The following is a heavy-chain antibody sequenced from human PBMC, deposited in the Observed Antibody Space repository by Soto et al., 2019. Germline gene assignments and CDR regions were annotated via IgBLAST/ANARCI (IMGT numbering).Heavy chain of an antibody. D-gene: IGHD3-3*01. J-gene: IGHJ4*02. CDR2: ISSSGSTI. Sequence: GSLRLACAASVFTFSDYYMSWIRQAPGKGLEWVSYISSSGSTIYYADSVKGRFTISRDNAKNSLYLQMNSLRAEDTAVYYCARVFGFLEWLLTDYYFDYWGQGTLVTVSS. CDR3: ARVFGFLEWLLTDYYFDY. V-gene: IGHV3-11*01. CDR1: VFTFSDYY.